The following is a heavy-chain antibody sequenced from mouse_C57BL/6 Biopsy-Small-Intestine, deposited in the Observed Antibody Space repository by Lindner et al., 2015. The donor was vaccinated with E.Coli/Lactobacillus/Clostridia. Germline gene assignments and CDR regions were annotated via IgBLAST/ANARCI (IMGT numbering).Heavy chain of an antibody. V-gene: IGHV1-9*01. CDR2: ILPGSGFI. Sequence: QLQESGAELMKAGASVKLSCKATGYTFTGYWIEWIKQRPGHGLEWIGEILPGSGFINYNEKFRGKATFTADTSSNTAYMQLSSLTTEDSAIYYCARRFGGYFDHWGQGTTLTVSS. CDR3: ARRFGGYFDH. CDR1: GYTFTGYW. J-gene: IGHJ2*01.